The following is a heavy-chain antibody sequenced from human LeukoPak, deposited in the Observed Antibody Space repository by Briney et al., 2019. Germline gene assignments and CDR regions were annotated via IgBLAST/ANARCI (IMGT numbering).Heavy chain of an antibody. J-gene: IGHJ2*01. D-gene: IGHD1-26*01. CDR1: GGSISSYY. CDR3: ARVRVGATSSWYFDL. Sequence: SETLSLTCTVSGGSISSYYWSWIRQPPGKGLEWIGYIYYSGSTNYNPSLKSRVTISVDTSKNQFSLKLSSVTAVDTAVYYCARVRVGATSSWYFDLWGRGTLVTVSS. CDR2: IYYSGST. V-gene: IGHV4-59*01.